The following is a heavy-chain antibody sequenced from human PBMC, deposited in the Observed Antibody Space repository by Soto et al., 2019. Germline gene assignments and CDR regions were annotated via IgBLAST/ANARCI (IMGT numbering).Heavy chain of an antibody. CDR3: AKDRGRIAVAGHKTYCMDV. Sequence: QVQLVESGGGVVQPGRSLRLSCAASGFTFSSYGMHWVRQAPGKGLEWVAVISYDGSNKYYADSVKGRFTISRDNSKNTLYLQMNSLRAEDTAVYYCAKDRGRIAVAGHKTYCMDVWGQGTTVTVSS. CDR1: GFTFSSYG. J-gene: IGHJ6*02. CDR2: ISYDGSNK. D-gene: IGHD6-19*01. V-gene: IGHV3-30*18.